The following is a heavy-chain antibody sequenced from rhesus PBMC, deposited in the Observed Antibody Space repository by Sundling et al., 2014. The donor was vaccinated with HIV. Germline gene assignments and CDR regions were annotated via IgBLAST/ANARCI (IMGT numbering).Heavy chain of an antibody. CDR2: ITSSGTT. CDR1: GASITSGHYY. V-gene: IGHV4-122*02. CDR3: ARDYGIIIPYGLDS. D-gene: IGHD1-32*01. J-gene: IGHJ6*01. Sequence: QVQLQESGPGLVKPSETLSLTCAVSGASITSGHYYWTWIRQPPGKGLEWIGYITSSGTTSYSPSLKSRVTISTDTSKNQFSLNLNSVTAADTAVYFCARDYGIIIPYGLDSWGQGVVVTVSS.